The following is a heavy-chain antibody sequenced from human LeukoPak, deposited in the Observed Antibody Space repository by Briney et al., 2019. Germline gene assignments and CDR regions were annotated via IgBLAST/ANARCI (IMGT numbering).Heavy chain of an antibody. CDR1: GYTLTSHA. J-gene: IGHJ6*03. D-gene: IGHD1-26*01. CDR3: ARGRGAARGTNYYNFDYMDV. V-gene: IGHV7-4-1*02. Sequence: ASVKVSCESSGYTLTSHAVNWVRQAPGQGLEWMGWINTNTGNPTYAQNFTGRFVFSLDISVSTAYLEISSLKTDDNAVYCCARGRGAARGTNYYNFDYMDVWGKGTTVTVSS. CDR2: INTNTGNP.